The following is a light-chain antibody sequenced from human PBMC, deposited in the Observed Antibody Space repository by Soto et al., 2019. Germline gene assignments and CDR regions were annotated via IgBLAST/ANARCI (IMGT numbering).Light chain of an antibody. J-gene: IGLJ1*01. CDR2: DVG. Sequence: QSVLTQPASVSGSPGQSITISCTGTSSDVGGYNYVSWYQQHPGKAPKLMIYDVGNRPSGVSNRFSGSKSGNTASLTISGLQAEDEADYYCSSYTSSSTLLYVFGTGTRSPS. CDR3: SSYTSSSTLLYV. V-gene: IGLV2-14*01. CDR1: SSDVGGYNY.